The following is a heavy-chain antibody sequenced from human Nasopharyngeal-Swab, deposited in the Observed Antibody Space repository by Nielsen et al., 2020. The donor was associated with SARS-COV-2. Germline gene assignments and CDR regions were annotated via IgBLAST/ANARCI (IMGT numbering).Heavy chain of an antibody. CDR2: IDPSDSYT. D-gene: IGHD6-19*01. CDR1: GYSFTSYW. CDR3: ARHQSVAGVYYFDY. V-gene: IGHV5-10-1*01. Sequence: KVSCKGSGYSFTSYWISWVRQMPGKGLEWMGRIDPSDSYTNYSPSFQGHVTISADKSISTAYLQWSSLKASDTAMYYCARHQSVAGVYYFDYWGQGTLVTVSS. J-gene: IGHJ4*02.